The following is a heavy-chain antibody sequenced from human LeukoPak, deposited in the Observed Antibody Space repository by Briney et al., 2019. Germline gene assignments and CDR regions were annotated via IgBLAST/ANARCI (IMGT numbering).Heavy chain of an antibody. Sequence: ASVKVSCKASGYTFTGYYMHWVRQAPGQGLEWMGWINPNSGGTNYAQKFQGRVTMTRDTSISTAYMELSRLRSDDTAVYYCARDRRTAATQFDHWGQGTLITVSS. D-gene: IGHD2-15*01. V-gene: IGHV1-2*02. CDR2: INPNSGGT. CDR1: GYTFTGYY. CDR3: ARDRRTAATQFDH. J-gene: IGHJ5*02.